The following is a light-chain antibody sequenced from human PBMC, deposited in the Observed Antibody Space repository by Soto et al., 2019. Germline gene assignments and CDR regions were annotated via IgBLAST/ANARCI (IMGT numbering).Light chain of an antibody. J-gene: IGKJ1*01. CDR2: GAS. CDR1: QSVSST. V-gene: IGKV3-15*01. Sequence: IGMSQSPATLPVSQGERATLSCRASQSVSSTLAWYQQKPGQAPRLVIYGASTRATGIPARFSGSGSGTESTLTISSLQSEDFAVYYCQHYHNWPPAFGQGTNVDIK. CDR3: QHYHNWPPA.